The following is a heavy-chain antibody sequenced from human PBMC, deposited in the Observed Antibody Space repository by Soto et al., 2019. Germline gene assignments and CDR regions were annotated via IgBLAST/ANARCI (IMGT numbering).Heavy chain of an antibody. D-gene: IGHD2-15*01. J-gene: IGHJ4*02. CDR1: GGSISSYY. CDR3: ASDGDLYCSGGSCYSGFDY. Sequence: SETPSLTCTVSGGSISSYYWSWIRQPAGKGLEWIGRIYTSGSTNYNPSLKSRVTMSVDTSKNQFSLKLSSVTAADTAVYYCASDGDLYCSGGSCYSGFDYWGQGTLVTVSS. V-gene: IGHV4-4*07. CDR2: IYTSGST.